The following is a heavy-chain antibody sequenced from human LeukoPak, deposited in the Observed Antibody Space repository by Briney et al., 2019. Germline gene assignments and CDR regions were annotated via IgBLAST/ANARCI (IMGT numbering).Heavy chain of an antibody. V-gene: IGHV3-30*03. Sequence: PGGSLRLSCAASGFTFSSYGMHWVRQAPGKGLEWVAVISYDGSNKYYADSVKGRFTISRDNSKNTLYLQMNSLRAEDTAVYYCAQGSSGYFDYWGQGTLVTVSS. CDR3: AQGSSGYFDY. CDR1: GFTFSSYG. D-gene: IGHD3-22*01. J-gene: IGHJ4*02. CDR2: ISYDGSNK.